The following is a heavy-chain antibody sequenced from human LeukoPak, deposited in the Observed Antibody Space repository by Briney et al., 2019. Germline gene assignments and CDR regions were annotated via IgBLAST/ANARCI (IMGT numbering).Heavy chain of an antibody. J-gene: IGHJ4*02. D-gene: IGHD3-16*02. CDR1: GGSISSYY. CDR2: IYYSGST. Sequence: PSETLSLTCTVSGGSISSYYWSWIRQPPGKGLEWIGYIYYSGSTNYNPSLKSRVTISVDTSKNQFSLKLSSVTAADTAVYYCAGDSYVWGSYRYNYWGQGTLVTVSS. CDR3: AGDSYVWGSYRYNY. V-gene: IGHV4-59*01.